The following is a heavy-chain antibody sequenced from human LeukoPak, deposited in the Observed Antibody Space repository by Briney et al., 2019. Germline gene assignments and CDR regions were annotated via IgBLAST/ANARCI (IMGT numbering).Heavy chain of an antibody. Sequence: GGSLRLSCAASGFTFSDYYMSWIRQAPGKRLEWGSYISSSGSTIYYADSVKGRFTISRDNAKNSLYLQMNSLRAEDTAVYYCARNGGLEMKSVFDYWGQGTLVTVSS. D-gene: IGHD5-24*01. CDR1: GFTFSDYY. CDR2: ISSSGSTI. CDR3: ARNGGLEMKSVFDY. V-gene: IGHV3-11*01. J-gene: IGHJ4*02.